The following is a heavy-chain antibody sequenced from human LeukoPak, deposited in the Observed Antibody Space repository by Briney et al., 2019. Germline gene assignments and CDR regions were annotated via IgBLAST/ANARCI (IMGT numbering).Heavy chain of an antibody. V-gene: IGHV4-59*01. CDR1: GGSISSYY. D-gene: IGHD4-17*01. CDR3: ARSDYGDCADQFDY. J-gene: IGHJ4*02. Sequence: SETLSLTCTVSGGSISSYYWSWIRQPPGKGLEWIGYIYYSGSTNYNPSLKSRVTISVDTSKNQFSLKLSSVTAADTAVYYCARSDYGDCADQFDYWGQGTLVTVSS. CDR2: IYYSGST.